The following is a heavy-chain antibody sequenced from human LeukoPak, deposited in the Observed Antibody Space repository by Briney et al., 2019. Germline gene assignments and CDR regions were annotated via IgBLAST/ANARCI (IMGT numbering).Heavy chain of an antibody. D-gene: IGHD3-16*01. J-gene: IGHJ6*03. Sequence: GGSLRLSCAASGFTFSSYGMSWVRQAPGKGLEWVSAISGSGGSTYYADSVKGGFTFSRDNSKNTLYLQMNSLRAEDTAGYYCAKERNTGGGYYYHMDVWGKGTTVTVSS. CDR3: AKERNTGGGYYYHMDV. CDR1: GFTFSSYG. CDR2: ISGSGGST. V-gene: IGHV3-23*01.